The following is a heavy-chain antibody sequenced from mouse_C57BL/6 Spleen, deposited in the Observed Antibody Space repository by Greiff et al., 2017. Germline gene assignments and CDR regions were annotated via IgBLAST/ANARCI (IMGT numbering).Heavy chain of an antibody. D-gene: IGHD1-1*01. CDR1: GFTFSDYY. CDR2: INYDGSST. J-gene: IGHJ1*03. V-gene: IGHV5-16*01. Sequence: EVNVVESEGGLVQPGSSMKLSCTASGFTFSDYYMAWVRQVPEKGLEWVANINYDGSSTYYLDSLKSRFIISRDNAKTILYLQMSSLKSEDTATYYCARVGDGRYFDVWGTGTTVTVSS. CDR3: ARVGDGRYFDV.